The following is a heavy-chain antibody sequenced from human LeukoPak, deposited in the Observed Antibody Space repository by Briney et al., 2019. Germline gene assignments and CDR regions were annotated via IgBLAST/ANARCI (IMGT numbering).Heavy chain of an antibody. V-gene: IGHV4-34*01. J-gene: IGHJ4*02. CDR1: GGSVSGYY. Sequence: ETLSLTCALYGGSVSGYYLSWIRLPPGKGLEWIGEINHCGSTNYTQSLKSRVTTSVDTSKTMFSLTLSSVTAADTAVYYCTRSDLANGDNYSDNGGYYYFDYWGQGTLVTVSS. CDR2: INHCGST. D-gene: IGHD3-22*01. CDR3: TRSDLANGDNYSDNGGYYYFDY.